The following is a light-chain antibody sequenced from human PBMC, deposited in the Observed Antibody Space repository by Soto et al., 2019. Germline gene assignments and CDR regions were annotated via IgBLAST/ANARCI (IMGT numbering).Light chain of an antibody. V-gene: IGKV2-28*01. J-gene: IGKJ1*01. CDR2: KAS. Sequence: DIVMTQSPLSLPVTPVEPACISCRTSQSLLHTNTYNYLDWNLQKPGQSPQVLIYKASTLKSGVPSRFSGSGSGTEFTLTISSLQPDDFATYYCQHYNSYSEAFGQGTKVDIK. CDR3: QHYNSYSEA. CDR1: QSLLHTNTYNY.